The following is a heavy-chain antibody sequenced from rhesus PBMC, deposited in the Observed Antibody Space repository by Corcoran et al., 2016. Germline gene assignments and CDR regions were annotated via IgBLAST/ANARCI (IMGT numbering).Heavy chain of an antibody. J-gene: IGHJ6*01. Sequence: QVQLQESGPGLVKPSETLSLTCTVSGASISNNWWRLIRQSPGKGLEWIGEIVGYRESNNYNPSLKSRVTISKDASKNQFFLKLNSVTAADTAVYYCARDRSFGNSYGLDSWGQGVVVTVSS. CDR3: ARDRSFGNSYGLDS. D-gene: IGHD4-35*01. V-gene: IGHV4-80*01. CDR1: GASISNNW. CDR2: IVGYRESN.